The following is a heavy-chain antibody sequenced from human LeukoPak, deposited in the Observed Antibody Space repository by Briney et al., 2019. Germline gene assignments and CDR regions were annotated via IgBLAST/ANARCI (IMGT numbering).Heavy chain of an antibody. CDR1: GYTFTGYY. CDR3: ARWQEGSGTYYIDY. V-gene: IGHV1-2*02. CDR2: IHPNSGGT. D-gene: IGHD3-10*01. Sequence: ASVKVSCKTSGYTFTGYYMKGVRQAPGQGLEWMGWIHPNSGGTNYAPKFQGRITLTRDTSISTAYMELSSLRSDDTAVYYCARWQEGSGTYYIDYWGQGTLVTVSS. J-gene: IGHJ4*02.